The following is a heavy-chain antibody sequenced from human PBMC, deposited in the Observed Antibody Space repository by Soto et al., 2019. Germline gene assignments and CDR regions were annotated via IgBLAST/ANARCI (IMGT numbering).Heavy chain of an antibody. V-gene: IGHV3-30*18. CDR2: ISYDGSNK. J-gene: IGHJ6*02. Sequence: ESGGGVVQPGRSLRLSCAASGFTFSSYGMHWVRQAPGKGLEWVAVISYDGSNKYYADSVKGRFTISRDNSKNTLYLQMNSLRAEDTAVYYCAKDLARGEFGNYYYYDMDVWGQGTTVTVSS. D-gene: IGHD3-10*01. CDR1: GFTFSSYG. CDR3: AKDLARGEFGNYYYYDMDV.